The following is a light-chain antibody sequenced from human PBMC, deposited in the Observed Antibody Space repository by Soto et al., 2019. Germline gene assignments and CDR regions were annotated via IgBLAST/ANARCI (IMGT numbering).Light chain of an antibody. V-gene: IGLV2-23*02. J-gene: IGLJ1*01. Sequence: QSVLTQPASVSGFPGRSITISCTGTSSDFGSYNLVSWYQQHPGKAPKLMIYEVSKRPSGVSNHFSGSKSGNTASLTISGLQAEDEADYYCCSYAGSSTPLIFGTGTKVTVL. CDR1: SSDFGSYNL. CDR2: EVS. CDR3: CSYAGSSTPLI.